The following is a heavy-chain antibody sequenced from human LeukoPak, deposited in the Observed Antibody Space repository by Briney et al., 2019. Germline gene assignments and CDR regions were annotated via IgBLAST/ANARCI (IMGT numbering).Heavy chain of an antibody. D-gene: IGHD2-15*01. CDR1: GGTFSSYA. CDR2: IIPIFGTA. J-gene: IGHJ6*02. Sequence: ASVKVSCKASGGTFSSYAISWVRQAPGQGLEWMGGIIPIFGTANYAQKFQGRVTITADESTSTAYMELSSLRSEDTAVYYCARDLDVVAATYLGYYYGMDVWGQGTTVTVSS. V-gene: IGHV1-69*13. CDR3: ARDLDVVAATYLGYYYGMDV.